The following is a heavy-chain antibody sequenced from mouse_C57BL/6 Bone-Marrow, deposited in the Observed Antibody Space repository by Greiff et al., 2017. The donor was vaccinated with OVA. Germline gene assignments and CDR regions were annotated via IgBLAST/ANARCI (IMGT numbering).Heavy chain of an antibody. J-gene: IGHJ2*01. Sequence: EVMLVESGGGLVKPGGSLKLSCAASGFTFSSYAMSWVRQTPEKRLEWVATISDGGSYTYYPDNVKGRFTISRDNAKNNLYLQMSHLKSEDTAMYYCARADYDYPYYFDYWGQGTTLTVSS. CDR1: GFTFSSYA. CDR2: ISDGGSYT. CDR3: ARADYDYPYYFDY. D-gene: IGHD2-4*01. V-gene: IGHV5-4*03.